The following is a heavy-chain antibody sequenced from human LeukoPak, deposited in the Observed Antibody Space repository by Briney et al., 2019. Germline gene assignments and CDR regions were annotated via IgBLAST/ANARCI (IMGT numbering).Heavy chain of an antibody. CDR1: GFTFRSYN. CDR2: ISSSATYI. J-gene: IGHJ4*02. D-gene: IGHD3-10*01. CDR3: ARGSPLTMLRGEGFFDC. V-gene: IGHV3-21*01. Sequence: PGGSLRLSCAASGFTFRSYNMNWVRQAPGKGLEWVSTISSSATYIHYADSVKGRFTISRDNAKNSLYLQMSSLRVEDTAVYYCARGSPLTMLRGEGFFDCWGQGTLVTVSS.